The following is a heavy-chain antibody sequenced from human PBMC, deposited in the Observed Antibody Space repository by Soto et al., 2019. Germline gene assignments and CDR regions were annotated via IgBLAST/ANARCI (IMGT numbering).Heavy chain of an antibody. CDR2: LVPSDFAP. D-gene: IGHD4-17*01. CDR3: ARRDYFYGVDV. V-gene: IGHV5-10-1*03. Sequence: EVQLVQSGAEVKKPGESLRISCKGSGYSFSSFGISWVRQKPGKGLEWMGSLVPSDFAPSYSPSFQGHVTISVDKSITTAYLQWHSLRASDTAFYYCARRDYFYGVDVWGQGTTVTVSS. CDR1: GYSFSSFG. J-gene: IGHJ6*02.